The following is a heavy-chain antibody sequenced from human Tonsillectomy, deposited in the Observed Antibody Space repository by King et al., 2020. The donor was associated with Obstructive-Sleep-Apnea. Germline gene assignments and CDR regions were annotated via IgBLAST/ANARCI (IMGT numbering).Heavy chain of an antibody. J-gene: IGHJ4*02. D-gene: IGHD5-24*01. CDR3: ARRERKPRSAYYFDY. CDR2: IYYSGNT. CDR1: GGSISTINYY. V-gene: IGHV4-39*01. Sequence: QLQESGPGLVKPSETLSLTCTVSGGSISTINYYWDWIRQPPGKGLECIGSIYYSGNTYYNPSLKCRVSISVDKSKNQVSLELRSVTAADTAVYYCARRERKPRSAYYFDYWGQGTLVTVSS.